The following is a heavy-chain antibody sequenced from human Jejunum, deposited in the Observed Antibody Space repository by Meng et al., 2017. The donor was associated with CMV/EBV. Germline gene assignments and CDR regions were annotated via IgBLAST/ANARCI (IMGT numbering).Heavy chain of an antibody. D-gene: IGHD3-22*01. Sequence: GFTFGNYAMHWVRQAPGKGMECLAIIALDGTDEYYSDSVKGRLSISRDDSKNTLYLQMNSLTTEDTGIYYCARDSNVYDIRGFLDSWGQGTLVTVSS. J-gene: IGHJ4*02. CDR2: IALDGTDE. V-gene: IGHV3-30*04. CDR3: ARDSNVYDIRGFLDS. CDR1: GFTFGNYA.